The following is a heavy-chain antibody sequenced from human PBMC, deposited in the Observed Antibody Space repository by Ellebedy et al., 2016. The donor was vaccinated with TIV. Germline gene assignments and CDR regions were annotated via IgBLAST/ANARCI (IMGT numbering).Heavy chain of an antibody. J-gene: IGHJ5*02. CDR2: IYQDGGVQ. CDR3: ARRGSYGDYAVQINSWFNT. D-gene: IGHD4-17*01. Sequence: PGGSLRLSCAASGFSFRSYWMSWVRQAPGKGLEWVANIYQDGGVQSYVDSVKGRFTISRDNADNSLFLQMNRLRAEDTAVYFCARRGSYGDYAVQINSWFNTWGRGTLVAVSS. CDR1: GFSFRSYW. V-gene: IGHV3-7*01.